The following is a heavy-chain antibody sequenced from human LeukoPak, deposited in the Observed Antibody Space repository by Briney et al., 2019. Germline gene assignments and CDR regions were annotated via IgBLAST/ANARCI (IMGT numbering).Heavy chain of an antibody. Sequence: GGSLRLSCAASGFTFSTYSMNWVRQAPGKGLEWVSSISSRSYIYYADSAKGRFIISRDNAKNSLYLQMNSLRAEDTALYYCARGGGDVPIDYWGQGTLVTVSS. CDR1: GFTFSTYS. J-gene: IGHJ4*02. D-gene: IGHD2-21*02. V-gene: IGHV3-21*01. CDR3: ARGGGDVPIDY. CDR2: ISSRSYI.